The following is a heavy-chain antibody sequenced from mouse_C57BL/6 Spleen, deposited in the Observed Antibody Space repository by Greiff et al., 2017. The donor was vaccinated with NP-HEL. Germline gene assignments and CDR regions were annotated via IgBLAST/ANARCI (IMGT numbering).Heavy chain of an antibody. J-gene: IGHJ1*03. Sequence: QVQLQQPGAELVKPGASVKMSCKASGYTFTSYWITWVKQRPGQGLEWIGDIYPGSGSTNYNEKFKSKATLTVDTSSSTAYMQLSSLTSEDSAVYYCARWELGWGYFDVWGTGTTVTVSS. CDR3: ARWELGWGYFDV. CDR1: GYTFTSYW. CDR2: IYPGSGST. V-gene: IGHV1-55*01. D-gene: IGHD4-1*01.